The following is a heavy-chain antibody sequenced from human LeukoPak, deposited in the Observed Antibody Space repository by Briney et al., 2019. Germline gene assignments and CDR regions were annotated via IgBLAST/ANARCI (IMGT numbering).Heavy chain of an antibody. J-gene: IGHJ4*02. D-gene: IGHD7-27*01. Sequence: SETLSLTCTVSGGSTSSSSYYWGWIRQPPGKGLEWIGGIYYSGSTNYNPSLKSRVTISVDTSKNQFSLKLSSVTAADTAVYYCARVVKDRWGLATYFDYWGQGTLVTVSS. CDR3: ARVVKDRWGLATYFDY. CDR2: IYYSGST. CDR1: GGSTSSSSYY. V-gene: IGHV4-39*07.